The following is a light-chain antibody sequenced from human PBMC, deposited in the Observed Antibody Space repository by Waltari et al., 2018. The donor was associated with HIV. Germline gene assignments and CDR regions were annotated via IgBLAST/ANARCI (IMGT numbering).Light chain of an antibody. V-gene: IGLV2-14*01. J-gene: IGLJ2*01. CDR1: GSDLRDYNS. CDR2: EIS. Sequence: QSALTQPASVSGSPGQSITISCTGTGSDLRDYNSVSWYQHHPGKAPTVVIYEISNLPSGVSSRFSGSISANTASLTISGLQAEDEADYFCTSYISSASPEFGGGTKVTVL. CDR3: TSYISSASPE.